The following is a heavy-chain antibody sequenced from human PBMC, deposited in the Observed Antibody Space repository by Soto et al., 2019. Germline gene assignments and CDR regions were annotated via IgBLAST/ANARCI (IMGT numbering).Heavy chain of an antibody. J-gene: IGHJ6*02. V-gene: IGHV4-31*03. CDR1: GGSISSGGYY. D-gene: IGHD2-2*01. CDR2: IYYSGST. CDR3: ARGVYATYAFDV. Sequence: QVQLQESGPGLVKPSQTLSLTCTVSGGSISSGGYYWSWIRQHPGKGLEWIGYIYYSGSTYYNPSLKSRVIILAETSKNQFSLKLSSVTAADTPAYYFARGVYATYAFDVWGQGTTVTVSS.